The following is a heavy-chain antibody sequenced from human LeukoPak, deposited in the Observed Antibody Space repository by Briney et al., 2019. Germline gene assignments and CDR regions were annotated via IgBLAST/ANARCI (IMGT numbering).Heavy chain of an antibody. CDR3: ARGLHKYDAFWSGYYPLDY. V-gene: IGHV4-34*01. CDR2: INHSGGT. CDR1: GGSFSGYY. Sequence: SETLSLTCGVYGGSFSGYYWSWIRQPPGKGLEWIGEINHSGGTNYNPSLKSRVTISLDTSKNQLSLKLSSVTAADTAVYYCARGLHKYDAFWSGYYPLDYWGQGTLVTVSS. D-gene: IGHD3-3*01. J-gene: IGHJ4*02.